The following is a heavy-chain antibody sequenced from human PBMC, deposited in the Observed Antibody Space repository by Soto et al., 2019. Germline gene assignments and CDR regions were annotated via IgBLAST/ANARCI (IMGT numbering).Heavy chain of an antibody. Sequence: GESLKISCKGSGYSFTSYWISWVRQMPGKGLEWMGRIDPSDSYTNYSPSFQGHVTISADKSISTAYLRWSSLKASDTAMYYCARFSSSVVSNYYYYGMDVWGQGTTVTVS. V-gene: IGHV5-10-1*01. CDR3: ARFSSSVVSNYYYYGMDV. J-gene: IGHJ6*02. CDR1: GYSFTSYW. D-gene: IGHD2-15*01. CDR2: IDPSDSYT.